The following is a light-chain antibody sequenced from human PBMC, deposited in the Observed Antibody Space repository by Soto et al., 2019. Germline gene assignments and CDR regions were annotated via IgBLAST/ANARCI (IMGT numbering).Light chain of an antibody. Sequence: EIVLTQSPGTLSLSPGERATLSCRASQSVSSNYLAWYQQKPGQAARLLIYRASSKATGIPDRFSASGSGTDFTLTISRLEPEDFAVYYCQQYGDSFTFGPGTKVDIK. J-gene: IGKJ3*01. V-gene: IGKV3-20*01. CDR1: QSVSSNY. CDR2: RAS. CDR3: QQYGDSFT.